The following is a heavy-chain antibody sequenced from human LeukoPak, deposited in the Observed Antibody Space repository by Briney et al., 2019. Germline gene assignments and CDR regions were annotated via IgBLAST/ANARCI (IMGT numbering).Heavy chain of an antibody. J-gene: IGHJ4*02. Sequence: PSETLSLTCTVSLDSTTSNFWSWVRQPPGKGLEWIGEIHRSGSPDYNPSLQSRVTISIDRSRNQIVLELSSVTAADTAVYYCAREILGGFNPGAYWGQGTLVTVSS. CDR3: AREILGGFNPGAY. CDR1: LDSTTSNF. V-gene: IGHV4-4*02. CDR2: IHRSGSP. D-gene: IGHD1-14*01.